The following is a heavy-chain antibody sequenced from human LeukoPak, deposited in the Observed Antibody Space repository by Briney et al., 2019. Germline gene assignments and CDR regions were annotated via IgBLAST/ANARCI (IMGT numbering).Heavy chain of an antibody. D-gene: IGHD3-22*01. V-gene: IGHV1-69*06. Sequence: SVKVSCKASGGTFSNHAISWVRQAPGQGLEWMGRINPIFGTANYAQKFQGRVTIFADKSTSTTYMELSSLRSEDTAVYYCAREGYYYDSSSYYFWDYWGQGTLVTVSS. CDR3: AREGYYYDSSSYYFWDY. CDR1: GGTFSNHA. J-gene: IGHJ4*02. CDR2: INPIFGTA.